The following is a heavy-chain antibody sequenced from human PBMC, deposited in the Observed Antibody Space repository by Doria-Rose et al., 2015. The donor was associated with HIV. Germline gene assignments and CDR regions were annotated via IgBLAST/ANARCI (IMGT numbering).Heavy chain of an antibody. D-gene: IGHD3-3*01. CDR2: TYYTGTS. CDR1: GASVSSRGYY. V-gene: IGHV4-31*03. Sequence: CSVSGASVSSRGYYWDWIRQVPGKGLESLGYTYYTGTSDYSPSLKSRLNMAVDTSKNQFSLKLSFVTVADTAVYYCARMGSYRELDYWGQGALVIVSA. J-gene: IGHJ4*02. CDR3: ARMGSYRELDY.